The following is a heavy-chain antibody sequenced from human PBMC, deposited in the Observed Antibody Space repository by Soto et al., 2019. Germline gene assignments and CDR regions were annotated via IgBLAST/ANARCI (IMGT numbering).Heavy chain of an antibody. CDR3: ATDLTRGLELVYQADY. Sequence: ASVKVSCKVSGYTLTEFSMHWVRQAPGRGLEWMGGFDPEDGETIYAQKFQGRVTMTEDTSTDTAYMELSSLRSEDTAVYYCATDLTRGLELVYQADYWGQGTLVTVSS. CDR1: GYTLTEFS. CDR2: FDPEDGET. V-gene: IGHV1-24*01. D-gene: IGHD1-7*01. J-gene: IGHJ4*02.